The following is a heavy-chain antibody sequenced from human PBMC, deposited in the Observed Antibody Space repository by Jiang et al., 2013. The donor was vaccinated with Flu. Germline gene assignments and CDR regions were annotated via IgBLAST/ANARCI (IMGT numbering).Heavy chain of an antibody. D-gene: IGHD6-13*01. V-gene: IGHV3-53*01. J-gene: IGHJ4*02. CDR1: GFTVTYNY. Sequence: QLLESGGGLIQPGGSLRLSCAASGFTVTYNYLSWVRQPPGKGLEWVSIIYAGGSTYYADSVKGRFTISRDDSKNTLYLQMNSLRAEDTAMYFCATDRLTSSIWFRLFDCWGQGTLVTVSS. CDR2: IYAGGST. CDR3: ATDRLTSSIWFRLFDC.